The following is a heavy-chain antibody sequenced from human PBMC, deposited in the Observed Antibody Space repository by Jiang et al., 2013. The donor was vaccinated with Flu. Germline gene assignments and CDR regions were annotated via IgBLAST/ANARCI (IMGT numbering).Heavy chain of an antibody. CDR3: VRDADPTTRNWYFDL. J-gene: IGHJ2*01. CDR1: GFPFSSYG. D-gene: IGHD1-26*01. Sequence: VQLVESGGGVVQPGRSLRLSCAPSGFPFSSYGIHWVRQAPGKGLQWVSAISYDGSKEYYVDSVKGRFTISRDNSRNTLYLQMNSLRVEDTAVYYCVRDADPTTRNWYFDLWGRGTVVNVSS. V-gene: IGHV3-33*05. CDR2: ISYDGSKE.